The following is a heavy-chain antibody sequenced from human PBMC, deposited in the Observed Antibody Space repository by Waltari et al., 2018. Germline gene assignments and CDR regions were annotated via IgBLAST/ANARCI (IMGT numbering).Heavy chain of an antibody. CDR2: ISGSGGST. D-gene: IGHD6-13*01. CDR3: AKLPQYSSSRNIDY. Sequence: LSCAASGFTFSSYAMSWVRQAPGKGLEWVSAISGSGGSTYYADSVKGRFTISRDNSKNTLYLQMNSLRAEDTAVYYCAKLPQYSSSRNIDYWGQGTLVTVSS. V-gene: IGHV3-23*01. CDR1: GFTFSSYA. J-gene: IGHJ4*02.